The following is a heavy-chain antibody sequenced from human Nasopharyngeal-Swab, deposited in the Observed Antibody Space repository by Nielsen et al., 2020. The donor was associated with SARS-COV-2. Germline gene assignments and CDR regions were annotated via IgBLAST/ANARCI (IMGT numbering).Heavy chain of an antibody. J-gene: IGHJ6*02. CDR2: IKSKTDGGTT. D-gene: IGHD6-13*01. Sequence: GGSLKLSFAASGFPFSKAWIGGVGRAPGKGLEWVGRIKSKTDGGTTDYAALVKGRFTISRDDSKNTLYLQMNSLKTEDTVVYYCTTGYSSSWYYYYGMDVWGQGTTVTVSS. CDR1: GFPFSKAW. CDR3: TTGYSSSWYYYYGMDV. V-gene: IGHV3-15*01.